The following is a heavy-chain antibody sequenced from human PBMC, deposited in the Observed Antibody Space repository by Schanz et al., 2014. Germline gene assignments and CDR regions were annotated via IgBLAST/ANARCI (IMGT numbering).Heavy chain of an antibody. CDR1: GYTFTSYG. Sequence: QVQLVQSGAEVKKPGASVKVSCKASGYTFTSYGINWVRQAPGQGLEWMGWISAYNGNTNYAQKLQGRVTMTTDTSTSRVNMELTGVSSDDTGHYYCVRVASSDVSGDLWGRGTLVTVSS. CDR3: VRVASSDVSGDL. J-gene: IGHJ2*01. V-gene: IGHV1-18*01. CDR2: ISAYNGNT.